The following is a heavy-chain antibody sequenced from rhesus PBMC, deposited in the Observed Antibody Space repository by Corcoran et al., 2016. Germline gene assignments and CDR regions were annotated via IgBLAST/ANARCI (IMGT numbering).Heavy chain of an antibody. CDR3: ARSVNSGSYYPEYFEF. V-gene: IGHV4-173*01. Sequence: QLQLQESGPGLVKPSETLSLTCAVSGGSISSNYWSWIRQPPGKGLEWIGRISGSGGSTDYNPSLKCRVTISTDTSKNQFSRKLSSVTAADTAVYYCARSVNSGSYYPEYFEFWGQGALVTVSS. CDR2: ISGSGGST. D-gene: IGHD3-16*01. CDR1: GGSISSNY. J-gene: IGHJ1*01.